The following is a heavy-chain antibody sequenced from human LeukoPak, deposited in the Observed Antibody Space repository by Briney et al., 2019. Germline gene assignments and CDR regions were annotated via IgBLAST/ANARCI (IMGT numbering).Heavy chain of an antibody. D-gene: IGHD3-10*01. J-gene: IGHJ4*02. CDR1: GGTFSSYA. CDR2: IIPILGIA. V-gene: IGHV1-69*04. Sequence: ASVKVSCKASGGTFSSYAISWVRQAPGQGLEWMGRIIPILGIANYAQKFQGRVTITADKSTSTAYMELSSLRSEDTAVYYCARPMVRGVIAAPFDYWGQGTLVTVS. CDR3: ARPMVRGVIAAPFDY.